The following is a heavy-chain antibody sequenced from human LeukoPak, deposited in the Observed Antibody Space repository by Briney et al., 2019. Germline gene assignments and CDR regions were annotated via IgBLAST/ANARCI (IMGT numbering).Heavy chain of an antibody. CDR3: ARDNLRYCSGGSCYALFDY. V-gene: IGHV4-59*12. Sequence: SETLSLTCTVSGGSISGYYWSWIRQAPGKGLEWIGYIHYSGGTNYNPSLMSRATMSVDTSKNQFSLKLTSVTAADTAVYYCARDNLRYCSGGSCYALFDYWGQGTLVTVSS. D-gene: IGHD2-15*01. CDR2: IHYSGGT. CDR1: GGSISGYY. J-gene: IGHJ4*02.